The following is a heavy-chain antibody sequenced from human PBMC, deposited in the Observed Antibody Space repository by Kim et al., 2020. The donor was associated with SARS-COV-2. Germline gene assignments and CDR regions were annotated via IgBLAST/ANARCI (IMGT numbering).Heavy chain of an antibody. D-gene: IGHD3-3*01. CDR3: ARVHSNLHYDFWSGYYRGGGGYYYYGMDV. V-gene: IGHV4-34*01. CDR1: GGSFSGYY. J-gene: IGHJ6*02. Sequence: SETLSLTCAVYGGSFSGYYWSWIRQPPGKGLEWIGEINHSGSTNYNPSLKSRVTISVDTSKNQFSLKLSSVTAADTAVYYCARVHSNLHYDFWSGYYRGGGGYYYYGMDVWGQGTTVTVSS. CDR2: INHSGST.